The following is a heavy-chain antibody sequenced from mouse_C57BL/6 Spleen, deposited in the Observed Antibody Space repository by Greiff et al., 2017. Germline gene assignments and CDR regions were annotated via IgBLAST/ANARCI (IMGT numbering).Heavy chain of an antibody. CDR3: ARRGYGYDDWFAY. Sequence: QVQLQQPGAELVKPGASVKLSCKASGYTFTSYWMHWVKQRPGQGLEWIGMIHPNSGSTNYNEKFKSKATLTVDKSSSTAYMQPSSLTSEDSAVYYCARRGYGYDDWFAYWGQGTLVTVSA. J-gene: IGHJ3*01. CDR2: IHPNSGST. V-gene: IGHV1-64*01. D-gene: IGHD2-2*01. CDR1: GYTFTSYW.